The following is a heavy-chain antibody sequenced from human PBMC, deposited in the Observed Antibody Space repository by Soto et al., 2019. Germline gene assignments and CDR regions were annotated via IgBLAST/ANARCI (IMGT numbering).Heavy chain of an antibody. D-gene: IGHD6-13*01. Sequence: QVQLVQSGAEEKKPGASVKVSCKASGYTFTSYAMHWVRQAPGQRLEWMGWINAGNGNTKYSQKFQGRVTSPRDTGARQAYMELSSVKCEDTSVYYCARDVAAADYWGQGTLVSVS. CDR3: ARDVAAADY. J-gene: IGHJ4*02. V-gene: IGHV1-3*05. CDR1: GYTFTSYA. CDR2: INAGNGNT.